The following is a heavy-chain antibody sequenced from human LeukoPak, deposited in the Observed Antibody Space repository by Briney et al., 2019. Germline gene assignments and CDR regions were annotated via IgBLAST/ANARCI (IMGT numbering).Heavy chain of an antibody. CDR3: ARDSDIAVAGNFGY. J-gene: IGHJ4*02. CDR1: GFTFDDYG. CDR2: INWNGGST. Sequence: PGGSLRLSCAASGFTFDDYGMSWVRQAPGKGLEWVSGINWNGGSTGYADSVKGRFTISRDNAKNSLYLQMNSLRAEDTALYYCARDSDIAVAGNFGYWGQGTLVTVSS. V-gene: IGHV3-20*04. D-gene: IGHD6-19*01.